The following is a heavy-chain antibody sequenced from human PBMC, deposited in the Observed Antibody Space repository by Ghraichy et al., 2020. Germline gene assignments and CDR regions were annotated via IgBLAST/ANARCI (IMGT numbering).Heavy chain of an antibody. J-gene: IGHJ4*02. D-gene: IGHD2/OR15-2a*01. CDR2: ISHSSRYI. Sequence: GSLNISCAASGFSFSTSSMSWVRQSQEKGLEWVSYISHSSRYIYYADSVKGRFTISRDNAKNSLSLQMNSLRDEDTAVYYCARDFLGDHPFWGQGTPVTVSS. CDR3: ARDFLGDHPF. CDR1: GFSFSTSS. V-gene: IGHV3-48*02.